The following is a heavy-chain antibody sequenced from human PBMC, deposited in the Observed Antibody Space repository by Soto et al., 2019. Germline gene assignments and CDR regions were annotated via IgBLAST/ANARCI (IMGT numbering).Heavy chain of an antibody. V-gene: IGHV3-30*18. CDR2: VFFDGNYK. Sequence: QVQFMQSGGGVVQPGTSLRLSCAASGVTFSRYAMHWVRQAPGERLEWVAVVFFDGNYKNYGDSVKGRFIVSRDNSKNTTYLQMNGLRPEDTGVYYCTKGGTVPFDYWGQGSLVIVSS. CDR1: GVTFSRYA. D-gene: IGHD3-16*01. CDR3: TKGGTVPFDY. J-gene: IGHJ4*02.